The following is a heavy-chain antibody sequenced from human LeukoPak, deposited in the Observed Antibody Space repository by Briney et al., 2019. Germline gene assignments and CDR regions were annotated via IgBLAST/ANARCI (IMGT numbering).Heavy chain of an antibody. CDR2: VNYNGS. CDR1: GGSFSGYF. V-gene: IGHV4-34*01. J-gene: IGHJ3*02. CDR3: GRSEDAFDI. Sequence: SETLSLTCAVYGGSFSGYFWSWIRQPPGKGLEWLGEVNYNGSNYNPSLKSRVTMSVDMSKNQFSLKLRSVTAADTAVYYCGRSEDAFDIWGQGTMVTVSS.